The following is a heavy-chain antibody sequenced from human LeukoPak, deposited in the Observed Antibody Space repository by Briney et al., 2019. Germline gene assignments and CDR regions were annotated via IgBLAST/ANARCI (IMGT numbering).Heavy chain of an antibody. Sequence: GGSLRLSCAASGFTFSTYAMHWVRRAPGKGLEWVTFIRYDGSNKYYADSVKGRFTISRDDSKNTLYLQMNSLRAEDTAVYYCAKDSSTYYYGSGSYGGSVDYWGQGTLVTVSS. CDR3: AKDSSTYYYGSGSYGGSVDY. J-gene: IGHJ4*02. D-gene: IGHD3-10*01. CDR1: GFTFSTYA. CDR2: IRYDGSNK. V-gene: IGHV3-30*02.